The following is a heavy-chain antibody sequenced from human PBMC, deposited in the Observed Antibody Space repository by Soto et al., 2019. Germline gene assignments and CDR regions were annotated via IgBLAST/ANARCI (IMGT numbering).Heavy chain of an antibody. CDR3: ARSWHYYGSGSYETDY. Sequence: QVQLVQSGAEVKKPGSSVKVSCKASGGTFSSYTISWVRQAPGQGLEWMGRIIPILGIANYAQKFQGRVTITAEKSTSTAYMELSSLRSEDTAVYYCARSWHYYGSGSYETDYWGQGTLVTVSS. CDR1: GGTFSSYT. D-gene: IGHD3-10*01. V-gene: IGHV1-69*02. CDR2: IIPILGIA. J-gene: IGHJ4*02.